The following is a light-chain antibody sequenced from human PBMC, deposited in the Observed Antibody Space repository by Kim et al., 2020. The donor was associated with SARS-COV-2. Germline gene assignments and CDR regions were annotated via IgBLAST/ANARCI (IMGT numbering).Light chain of an antibody. CDR2: YDS. Sequence: APGRTARITCGGNNIGSKSVQWYQQKPGQAPVLVIYYDSDRPSGIPERFSGSNSGNTATLTISRVEAGDEADYYCQVWDSSSDHPVFGGGTKLTVL. CDR3: QVWDSSSDHPV. CDR1: NIGSKS. J-gene: IGLJ3*02. V-gene: IGLV3-21*04.